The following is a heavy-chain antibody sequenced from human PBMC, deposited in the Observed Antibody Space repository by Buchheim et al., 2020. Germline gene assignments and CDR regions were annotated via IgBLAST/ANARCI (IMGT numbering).Heavy chain of an antibody. D-gene: IGHD2-15*01. CDR3: AKRGGSTYYFDY. V-gene: IGHV3-23*01. CDR2: MSGSGGGT. J-gene: IGHJ4*01. Sequence: EVQLLESGGGLVQPGGSLRLSCAASGFTLSSYSMSWVRQAPGKGLEWVSSMSGSGGGTYYADSLKGRFAISSDSSKNTLSLQMNSLRADDTAVYYCAKRGGSTYYFDYWGHGTL. CDR1: GFTLSSYS.